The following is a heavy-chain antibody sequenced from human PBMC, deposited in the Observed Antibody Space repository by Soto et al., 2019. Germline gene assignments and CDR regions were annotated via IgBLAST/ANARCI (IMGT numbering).Heavy chain of an antibody. J-gene: IGHJ3*02. CDR1: GGTFSSYA. Sequence: SVKVSCNASGGTFSSYAISWVRPAPGQGLEWMGGIIPIFGTANYAQKFQGRVTITADESTSTAYMELSSLRSEDTAVYYCATTLSPPVAGRAFDIGGQGTMVTVSS. D-gene: IGHD6-19*01. V-gene: IGHV1-69*13. CDR2: IIPIFGTA. CDR3: ATTLSPPVAGRAFDI.